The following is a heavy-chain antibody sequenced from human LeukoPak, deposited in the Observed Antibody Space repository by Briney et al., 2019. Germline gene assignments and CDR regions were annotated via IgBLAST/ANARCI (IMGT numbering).Heavy chain of an antibody. D-gene: IGHD2-15*01. CDR3: ARADIFDY. J-gene: IGHJ4*02. CDR2: INSDGSST. CDR1: GFTFSSYW. V-gene: IGHV3-74*01. Sequence: GGSLRLSCAASGFTFSSYWMHWVRQAPGKWPVCVSHINSDGSSTTYADSVKGRFTISRDNAKSTVFLKMNSLRAEDTAVYYCARADIFDYWGQGTLVTVSS.